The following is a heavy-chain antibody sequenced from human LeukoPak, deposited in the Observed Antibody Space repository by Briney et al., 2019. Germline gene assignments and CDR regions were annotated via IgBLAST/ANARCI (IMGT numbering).Heavy chain of an antibody. D-gene: IGHD3-10*01. Sequence: SETLSLTCTVSGGSISSYYWSWIRQPPGKGLEWIGYIYYSGSTSYNPSLKSRVTISVDTSKNQFSLKLTSVTAADTAVYHCARALRGYYMDVWGKGTTVAVSS. J-gene: IGHJ6*03. CDR1: GGSISSYY. CDR2: IYYSGST. CDR3: ARALRGYYMDV. V-gene: IGHV4-59*01.